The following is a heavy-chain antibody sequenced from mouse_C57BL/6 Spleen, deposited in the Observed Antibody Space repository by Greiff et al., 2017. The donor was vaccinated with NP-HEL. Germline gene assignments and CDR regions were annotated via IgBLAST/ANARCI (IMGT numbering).Heavy chain of an antibody. J-gene: IGHJ2*01. CDR2: INPNNGGT. Sequence: EVQLQQPGPELVKPGASVKISCKASGYTFTDYYMNWVKQSHGKSLEWIGDINPNNGGTSYNQKFKGKATLTVDKSSSTAYMELRSLTSEDSAVYYCESDWGGYDVRGLDYWGQGTTLTVSS. V-gene: IGHV1-26*01. D-gene: IGHD2-2*01. CDR3: ESDWGGYDVRGLDY. CDR1: GYTFTDYY.